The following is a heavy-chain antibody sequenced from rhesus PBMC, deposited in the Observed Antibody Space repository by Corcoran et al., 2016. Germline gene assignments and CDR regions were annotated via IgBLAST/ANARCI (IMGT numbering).Heavy chain of an antibody. J-gene: IGHJ4*01. CDR2: ITDSGST. CDR1: GGSISSGYYS. CDR3: ARAEGYSSGWYYFDY. Sequence: QVQLQESGPGLVKPSETLSLTCAVSGGSISSGYYSWIWSRQPPGKGLEWIGYITDSGSTSYNPSLKSRVTISRDTSKNQFSLKLSSVTAADTAVYYCARAEGYSSGWYYFDYWGQGVLVTVSS. V-gene: IGHV4-122*02. D-gene: IGHD6-31*01.